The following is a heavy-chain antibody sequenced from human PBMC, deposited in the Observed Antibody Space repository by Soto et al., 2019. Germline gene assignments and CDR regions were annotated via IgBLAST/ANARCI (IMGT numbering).Heavy chain of an antibody. CDR3: ARDLAAAGPFDC. V-gene: IGHV1-18*01. CDR2: ISAYNGNT. Sequence: QVQLVQSGAEVKKPGASVKVSCKASGYTFTNYAFSWVRQAPGQGLEGMGWISAYNGNTNYPQKLQGRATMTTDTSTSTAYMELRSLRSDDTAVYYCARDLAAAGPFDCWGQGTLVTVSS. D-gene: IGHD6-13*01. J-gene: IGHJ4*02. CDR1: GYTFTNYA.